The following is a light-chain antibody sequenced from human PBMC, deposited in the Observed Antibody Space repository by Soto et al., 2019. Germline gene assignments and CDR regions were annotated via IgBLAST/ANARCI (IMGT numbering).Light chain of an antibody. Sequence: EIVMTQSPATLSVSPGERATLSCRASQSVSINLAWYQQKPGQAPRLLIYGASTRATGIPARLSGSGSGTEFTLTISSLQSEDFAVYYCQQYSNWPPWTFGQGTKVEIK. CDR3: QQYSNWPPWT. J-gene: IGKJ1*01. V-gene: IGKV3-15*01. CDR2: GAS. CDR1: QSVSIN.